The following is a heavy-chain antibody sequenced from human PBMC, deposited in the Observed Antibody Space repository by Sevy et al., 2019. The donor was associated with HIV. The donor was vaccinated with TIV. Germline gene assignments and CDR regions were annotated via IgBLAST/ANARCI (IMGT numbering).Heavy chain of an antibody. D-gene: IGHD6-25*01. J-gene: IGHJ3*02. CDR1: GLTFSNYV. Sequence: GGSLRLSCAASGLTFSNYVMSWVRQAPGKGLEWLSVISGSSGTTYAAESVKGQFTISRDNSKNTLYLNMSSLGAEDTAVYYCARNLSPSGAFDIWGQGTRVTVSS. CDR2: ISGSSGTT. CDR3: ARNLSPSGAFDI. V-gene: IGHV3-23*01.